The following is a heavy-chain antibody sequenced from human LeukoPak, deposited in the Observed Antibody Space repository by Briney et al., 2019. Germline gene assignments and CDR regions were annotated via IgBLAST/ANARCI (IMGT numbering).Heavy chain of an antibody. D-gene: IGHD3-16*02. V-gene: IGHV3-23*01. CDR3: AKVGASYYFDY. CDR1: GGSFSGYY. CDR2: ISGSGGST. Sequence: ETLSLTCAVYGGSFSGYYWSWIRQPPGKGLEWVSAISGSGGSTYYADSVKGRFTISRDNSKNTLYLQMNSLRAEDTAVYYCAKVGASYYFDYWGQGTLVTVSS. J-gene: IGHJ4*02.